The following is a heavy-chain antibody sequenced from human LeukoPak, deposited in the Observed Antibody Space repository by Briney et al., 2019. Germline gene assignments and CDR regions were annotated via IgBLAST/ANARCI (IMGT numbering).Heavy chain of an antibody. J-gene: IGHJ4*02. CDR3: AKGIYGSSRYPFDY. V-gene: IGHV3-23*01. CDR1: AFTSRNFV. CDR2: ISDGGDRT. Sequence: RGSLRPSCVASAFTSRNFVMGWVSPAHGEGLEWDSVISDGGDRTYYADFVKGRFTISRDNSKNTLYLQMDSLRADDTAVFYCAKGIYGSSRYPFDYWGQGTLVTVSS. D-gene: IGHD6-19*01.